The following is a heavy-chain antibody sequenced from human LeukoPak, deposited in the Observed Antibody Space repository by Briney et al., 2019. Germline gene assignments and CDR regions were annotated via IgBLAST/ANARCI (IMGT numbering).Heavy chain of an antibody. CDR2: IRYDGSNK. Sequence: AGGSLRLSCAASGFTFSSYGMHWVRQAPGKGLEWVAFIRYDGSNKYYADSVKGRFTISRDNSKNTLYLQMNSLRAEDTAVCYCSWTTVAAYYFDYWGQGTLVTASS. J-gene: IGHJ4*02. CDR3: SWTTVAAYYFDY. D-gene: IGHD4-23*01. V-gene: IGHV3-30*02. CDR1: GFTFSSYG.